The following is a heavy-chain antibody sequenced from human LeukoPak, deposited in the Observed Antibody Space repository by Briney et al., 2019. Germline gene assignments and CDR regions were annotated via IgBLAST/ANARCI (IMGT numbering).Heavy chain of an antibody. CDR3: ARSGQQLVVNY. V-gene: IGHV3-23*01. CDR1: GFTFSSYA. D-gene: IGHD6-13*01. Sequence: GGSLRLSCAASGFTFSSYAMSWVRQAPGKGLEWVSAISGSGGSTYYADSVKGRFTISRDNAKNSLYLQMNSLRAEDTAVYYCARSGQQLVVNYWGQGTLVTVSS. J-gene: IGHJ4*02. CDR2: ISGSGGST.